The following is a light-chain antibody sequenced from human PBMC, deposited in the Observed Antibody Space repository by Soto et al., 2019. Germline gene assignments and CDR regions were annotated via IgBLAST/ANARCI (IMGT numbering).Light chain of an antibody. Sequence: IVLTQSPGTLCLSSGERASLSCRASQSIANSLAWYQQKPGQAPRLLIFGASNRATGIPDRFSGSGSGTDFTLTISSLQPDDFATYYCQQYNSYFQTFGQGTKVDIK. J-gene: IGKJ1*01. V-gene: IGKV3-20*01. CDR2: GAS. CDR3: QQYNSYFQT. CDR1: QSIANS.